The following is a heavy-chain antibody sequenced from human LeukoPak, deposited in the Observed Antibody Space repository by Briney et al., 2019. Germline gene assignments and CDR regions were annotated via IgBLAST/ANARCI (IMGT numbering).Heavy chain of an antibody. CDR3: ARGESSSPLDY. CDR2: INHSGST. CDR1: GGSISSGDYY. Sequence: MPSETLSLTCTVSGGSISSGDYYWSWIRQPPGKGLEWIGEINHSGSTNYNPSLKSRVTISVDTSKNQFPLKLSSVTAADTAVYYCARGESSSPLDYWGQGILVTVSS. D-gene: IGHD6-6*01. V-gene: IGHV4-39*06. J-gene: IGHJ4*02.